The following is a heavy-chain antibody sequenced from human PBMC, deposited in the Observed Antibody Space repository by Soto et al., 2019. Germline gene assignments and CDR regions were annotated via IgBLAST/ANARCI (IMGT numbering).Heavy chain of an antibody. CDR1: GDSISSYY. D-gene: IGHD3-9*01. V-gene: IGHV4-59*01. CDR3: ARVKDDILTGYYFWFDP. Sequence: PSETLSLTCTVSGDSISSYYWSWIRQPPGKGLEWIGYIYYSGSTNYNPSLKSRVTISVDTSKNQFSLKLSSVTAADTAVYYCARVKDDILTGYYFWFDPWGQGTLVTVSS. J-gene: IGHJ5*02. CDR2: IYYSGST.